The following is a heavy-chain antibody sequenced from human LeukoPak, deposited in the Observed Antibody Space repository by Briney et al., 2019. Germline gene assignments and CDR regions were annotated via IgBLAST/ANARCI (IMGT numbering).Heavy chain of an antibody. J-gene: IGHJ6*02. CDR1: GYSFTSYW. Sequence: GESLKISCKGSGYSFTSYWMGWVRQVPGRGLELIGIIYPGDSDTRYSPSFQGQVTISADKSISTAYLQWSSLKASDTAMYYCARSARRYYYYYGMDVWGQGTTVTVSS. V-gene: IGHV5-51*01. CDR3: ARSARRYYYYYGMDV. CDR2: IYPGDSDT.